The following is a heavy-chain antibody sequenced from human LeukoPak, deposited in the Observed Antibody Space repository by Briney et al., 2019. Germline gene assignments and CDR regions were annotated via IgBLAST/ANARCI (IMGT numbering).Heavy chain of an antibody. Sequence: SQTLSLTCTVSGGSISSGGYYWSWIRQPPGKGLEWIGYIYHSGSTYYNPSLKSRVTISVDRSKNQFSLKLSSVTAADTAVYYCARDRPYSSSWYFFDPWGQGTLVTVSS. D-gene: IGHD6-13*01. J-gene: IGHJ5*02. CDR2: IYHSGST. V-gene: IGHV4-30-2*01. CDR3: ARDRPYSSSWYFFDP. CDR1: GGSISSGGYY.